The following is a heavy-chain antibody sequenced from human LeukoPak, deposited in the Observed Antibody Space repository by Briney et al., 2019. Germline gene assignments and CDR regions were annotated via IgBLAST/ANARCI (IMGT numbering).Heavy chain of an antibody. J-gene: IGHJ4*02. Sequence: GGSLRLSCAASGFTFSDYYISWIRQAPGKGLEWVSDISPSGDIISYADSVKGRFIISRDYAKESLHLQMNSLRVEDSAVYYCARETVAGTFDYWGQGTQVTVSS. D-gene: IGHD6-19*01. CDR1: GFTFSDYY. V-gene: IGHV3-11*01. CDR2: ISPSGDII. CDR3: ARETVAGTFDY.